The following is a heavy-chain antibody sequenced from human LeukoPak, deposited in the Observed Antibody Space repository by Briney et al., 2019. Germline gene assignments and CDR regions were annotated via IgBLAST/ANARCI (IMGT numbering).Heavy chain of an antibody. CDR3: ARVPGSCSSTSCYTDAFDT. V-gene: IGHV4-30-2*01. Sequence: PSETLSLTCAVSGGSISSGGYSWSWIRQPPGKGLKWIGYIYHSGSTYYNPSLKSRVTISVDRSKNQFSLKLSSVTAADTAVYYCARVPGSCSSTSCYTDAFDTWGQGTMVTVSS. CDR2: IYHSGST. CDR1: GGSISSGGYS. J-gene: IGHJ3*02. D-gene: IGHD2-2*02.